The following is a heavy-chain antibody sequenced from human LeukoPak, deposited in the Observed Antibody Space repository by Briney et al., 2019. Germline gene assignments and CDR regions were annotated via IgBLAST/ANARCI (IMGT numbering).Heavy chain of an antibody. CDR2: IIPIFGTA. Sequence: SVKVSCNSSAGTFSSYAISWVRQAPGQGLEWMGGIIPIFGTANYAQKFQGRVTITADESTSTAYMELSSLRSEDTAVYYCARDLNYGESTSWGQGTLVTVSS. CDR1: AGTFSSYA. V-gene: IGHV1-69*13. D-gene: IGHD2/OR15-2a*01. CDR3: ARDLNYGESTS. J-gene: IGHJ4*02.